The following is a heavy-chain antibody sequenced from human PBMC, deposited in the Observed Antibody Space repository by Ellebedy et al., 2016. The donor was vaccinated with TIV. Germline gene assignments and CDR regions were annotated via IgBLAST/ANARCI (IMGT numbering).Heavy chain of an antibody. J-gene: IGHJ4*02. V-gene: IGHV4-34*01. CDR3: ARAPPTSGTLFY. Sequence: SETLSLTXAVYGGSFSAYYWSWIRQSPGKGLEWIGEINHSGSRNYSPSLKSRVTISVDTSKNQSSLKLSSVTAADTAFYYCARAPPTSGTLFYWGQGTRVTVSS. D-gene: IGHD3-10*01. CDR1: GGSFSAYY. CDR2: INHSGSR.